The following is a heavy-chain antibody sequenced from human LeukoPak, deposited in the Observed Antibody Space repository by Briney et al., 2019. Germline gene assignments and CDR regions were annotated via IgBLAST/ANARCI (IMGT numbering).Heavy chain of an antibody. CDR3: ARLFYYDSSGPPS. CDR1: GGSISSGDYY. CDR2: IYYSGST. D-gene: IGHD3-22*01. V-gene: IGHV4-39*01. J-gene: IGHJ5*02. Sequence: PSQTLSLTCTVSGGSISSGDYYWSWIRQPPGKGLEWIGSIYYSGSTYYNPSLKSRVTISVDTSNNQFSLKVRSATATDTAVYYCARLFYYDSSGPPSWGQGTLVTVSS.